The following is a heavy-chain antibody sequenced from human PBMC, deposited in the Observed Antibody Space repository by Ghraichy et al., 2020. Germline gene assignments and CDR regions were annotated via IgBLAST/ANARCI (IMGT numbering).Heavy chain of an antibody. V-gene: IGHV3-48*03. CDR3: ARDGYNHYSVDY. J-gene: IGHJ4*02. Sequence: GESLNISCAASGFTFSSYKMNWVRQAPGKGLEWVSYISSNGSTIYYADSVKGRFTISRDNAKNSLYLQMISLRAEDTALYYCARDGYNHYSVDYWGQGTLVTVSS. CDR2: ISSNGSTI. CDR1: GFTFSSYK. D-gene: IGHD5-24*01.